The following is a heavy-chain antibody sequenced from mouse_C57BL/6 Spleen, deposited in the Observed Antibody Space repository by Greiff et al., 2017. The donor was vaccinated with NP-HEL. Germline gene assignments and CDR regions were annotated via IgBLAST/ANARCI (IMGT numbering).Heavy chain of an antibody. CDR2: IYPSDSET. D-gene: IGHD2-2*01. J-gene: IGHJ4*01. Sequence: QVQLQQPGAELVRPGSSEKLSCKASGYTFTSYWMDWVKQRPGQGLEWIGNIYPSDSETHYNQKFKDKATLTGDKASSTAYMQLSSLTSEDSEVYYWARAGALVTVRRYAMDYWGQGTSVTVSS. CDR1: GYTFTSYW. CDR3: ARAGALVTVRRYAMDY. V-gene: IGHV1-61*01.